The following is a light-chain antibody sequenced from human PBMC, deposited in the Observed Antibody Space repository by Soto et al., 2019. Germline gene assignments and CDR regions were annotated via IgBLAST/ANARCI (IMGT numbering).Light chain of an antibody. CDR2: GAS. V-gene: IGKV3-15*01. Sequence: EIVMTQSPATLSVSPGERATLSCRASQSVSSNLAGYQQKPGQAPRLLIYGASTRATGIPARFSGSGSGTEFTLTISRLQSEDFAVYYCQQYNNWPPWTFGQGTRVDIK. CDR1: QSVSSN. CDR3: QQYNNWPPWT. J-gene: IGKJ1*01.